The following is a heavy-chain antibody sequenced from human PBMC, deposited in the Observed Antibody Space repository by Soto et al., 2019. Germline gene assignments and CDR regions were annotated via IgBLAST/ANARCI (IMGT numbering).Heavy chain of an antibody. Sequence: EVQLVETGGGLMQPGGSLRLSCAASGFTVSSNYMSWVRQAPGKGLEWVSVIYGGGSTYYADSVKGGYTISRDNSKNKLHLQMNSLKGADTAVYYCARRPVGSGSYPIDDWGQGTLVTVSS. CDR2: IYGGGST. J-gene: IGHJ4*02. CDR1: GFTVSSNY. V-gene: IGHV3-53*02. D-gene: IGHD1-26*01. CDR3: ARRPVGSGSYPIDD.